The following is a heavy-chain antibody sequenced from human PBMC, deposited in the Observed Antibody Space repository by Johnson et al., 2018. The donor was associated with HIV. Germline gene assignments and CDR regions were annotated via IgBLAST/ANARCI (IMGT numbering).Heavy chain of an antibody. CDR2: ISSRGSTI. CDR1: GFTFSDYY. D-gene: IGHD3-22*01. CDR3: AKPYYYDSRGRVGGAAFDI. J-gene: IGHJ3*02. Sequence: QVQLVESGGGLVKPGGSLRLSCAASGFTFSDYYMSWIRQAPGKGLEWVSYISSRGSTIYYADSVKGRFTISRDNDKNSLYLQMNSLRAEDTAVYYCAKPYYYDSRGRVGGAAFDIWGQGTMVTVSS. V-gene: IGHV3-11*01.